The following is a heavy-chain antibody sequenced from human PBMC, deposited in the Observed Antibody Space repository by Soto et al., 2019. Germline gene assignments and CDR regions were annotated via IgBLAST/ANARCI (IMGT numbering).Heavy chain of an antibody. CDR3: AHSTHTPHYFDH. V-gene: IGHV3-53*01. J-gene: IGHJ4*02. Sequence: EVQLVESGGGLIQPGESLRLTCAASGFIVSSYYLSWVRQAPGKGLEWVSVLYSGGTTYYADSVKGHFTISRDNSKNALYLQMKSLRADDTAMYYCAHSTHTPHYFDHWGPGTLVTVSS. CDR1: GFIVSSYY. CDR2: LYSGGTT. D-gene: IGHD2-2*01.